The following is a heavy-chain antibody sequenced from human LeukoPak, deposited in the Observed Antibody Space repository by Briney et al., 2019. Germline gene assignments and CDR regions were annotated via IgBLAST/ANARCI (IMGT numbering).Heavy chain of an antibody. CDR2: IYYSGST. V-gene: IGHV4-59*08. Sequence: SETLSLTCTVSGGSISSYYWSWIRQPPGKGLEWIGYIYYSGSTNYNPSLKSRVTISVDTSKNQFSLKLSSVTAADTAVYYCARRTPRYYFDYWGQGTLVTVSS. D-gene: IGHD2-2*01. J-gene: IGHJ4*02. CDR3: ARRTPRYYFDY. CDR1: GGSISSYY.